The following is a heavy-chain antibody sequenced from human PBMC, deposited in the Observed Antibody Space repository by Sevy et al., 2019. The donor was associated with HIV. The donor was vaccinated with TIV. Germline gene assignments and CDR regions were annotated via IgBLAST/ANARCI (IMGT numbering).Heavy chain of an antibody. CDR3: TADAELFGSGNFLTHY. Sequence: GGSLRLSCTTSGFIFGDYAMSWIRQAPGKGLEWLGFVRTKAYRATTEYAASVKGRFNISRDESKSIAYLQMNSLKTEDTAVYYCTADAELFGSGNFLTHYWGQGTLVTVSS. D-gene: IGHD3-10*01. CDR2: VRTKAYRATT. CDR1: GFIFGDYA. J-gene: IGHJ4*02. V-gene: IGHV3-49*03.